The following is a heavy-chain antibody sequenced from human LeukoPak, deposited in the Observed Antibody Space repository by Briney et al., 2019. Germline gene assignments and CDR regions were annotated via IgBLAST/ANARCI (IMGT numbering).Heavy chain of an antibody. V-gene: IGHV3-33*06. CDR2: IWYDGSNK. CDR3: AKDRGIAVAGIYDY. Sequence: PGGSPRLSCAASGFTFSSYGMHWVRQAPGKGLEWVAVIWYDGSNKYYADSVKGRFTISRDNSKNTLYLQMNSLRAEDTAVYYCAKDRGIAVAGIYDYWGQRTLVTVSS. CDR1: GFTFSSYG. J-gene: IGHJ4*02. D-gene: IGHD6-19*01.